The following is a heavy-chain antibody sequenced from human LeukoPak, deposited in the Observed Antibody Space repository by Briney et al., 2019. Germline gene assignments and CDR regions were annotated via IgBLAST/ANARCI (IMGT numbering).Heavy chain of an antibody. CDR2: LSGSGSST. CDR3: AKWKYSNSGIGDY. J-gene: IGHJ4*02. Sequence: GGSLRLSCAASGFIFNKHAMSWVRQAPGKGLEWVSGLSGSGSSTDYADSVKGRFTVSRDNSKNTLYLQMNSLRAEDTAVYYCAKWKYSNSGIGDYWGQGTLVTVSS. CDR1: GFIFNKHA. V-gene: IGHV3-23*01. D-gene: IGHD6-6*01.